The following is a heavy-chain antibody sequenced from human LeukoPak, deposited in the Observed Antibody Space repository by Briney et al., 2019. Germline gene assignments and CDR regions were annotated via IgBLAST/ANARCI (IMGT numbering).Heavy chain of an antibody. Sequence: PSETLSLTCAVYGGSFSGYYWSWIRQPPGKGLEWIGEINHSGSTNYNPSLKSRVTISVDTSKNQFSLKLSSVTAADTAVYHCARKGEGFNDYWGQGTLVTVSS. CDR2: INHSGST. CDR1: GGSFSGYY. V-gene: IGHV4-34*01. J-gene: IGHJ4*02. CDR3: ARKGEGFNDY. D-gene: IGHD3-16*01.